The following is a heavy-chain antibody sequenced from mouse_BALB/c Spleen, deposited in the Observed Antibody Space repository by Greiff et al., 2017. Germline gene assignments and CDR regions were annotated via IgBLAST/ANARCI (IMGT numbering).Heavy chain of an antibody. J-gene: IGHJ4*01. CDR1: GFNIKDTY. Sequence: EVKLMESGAELVKPGASVKLSCTASGFNIKDTYMHWVKQRPEQGLEWIGRIDPANGNTKYDPKFQGKATITADTSSNTAYLQLSSLTSEDTAVYYCVSGTTYAMDYWGQGTSVTVSS. CDR3: VSGTTYAMDY. D-gene: IGHD4-1*01. V-gene: IGHV14-3*02. CDR2: IDPANGNT.